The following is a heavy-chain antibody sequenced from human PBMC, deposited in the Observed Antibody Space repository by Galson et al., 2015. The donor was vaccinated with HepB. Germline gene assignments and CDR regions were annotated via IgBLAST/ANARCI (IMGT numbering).Heavy chain of an antibody. D-gene: IGHD3-10*01. Sequence: TLSLTCTVSGGSISSGGYYWSWIRQHPGKGLEWIGYVYYSGSTYYNPSLKSRVTISVDTSKNQFSLKLSSVTAADTAVYYCARVRLLWFGEPIWPAPYYYGMDVWGQGTTVTVSS. CDR2: VYYSGST. CDR3: ARVRLLWFGEPIWPAPYYYGMDV. V-gene: IGHV4-31*03. CDR1: GGSISSGGYY. J-gene: IGHJ6*02.